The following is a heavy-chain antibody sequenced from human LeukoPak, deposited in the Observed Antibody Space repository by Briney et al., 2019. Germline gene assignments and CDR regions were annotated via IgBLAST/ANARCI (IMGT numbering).Heavy chain of an antibody. CDR2: VNLNSGGT. V-gene: IGHV1-2*02. D-gene: IGHD5-18*01. CDR1: GYTFTDYY. CDR3: ARVALAGSRIHLLDN. J-gene: IGHJ4*02. Sequence: TSVKVSCKASGYTFTDYYMYWVRQAPGQGPEWMGWVNLNSGGTQYVQKFQGRVTMTRDTSISTTSLTSDDTAMYFCARVALAGSRIHLLDNWGQGTLVTVSS.